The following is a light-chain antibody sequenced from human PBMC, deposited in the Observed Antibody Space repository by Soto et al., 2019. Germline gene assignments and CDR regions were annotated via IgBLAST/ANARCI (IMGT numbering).Light chain of an antibody. CDR2: DVN. CDR3: GSYTTSSTVV. CDR1: SSDVGSYPY. Sequence: QSALTQPASVSGSPGQSITISCTGTSSDVGSYPYVSWYQQHPVKAPKLMIYDVNSRPSGGSNRFSGSKSGNTASLTISGLHPEDEGDYYCGSYTTSSTVVFGGGTKLTVL. V-gene: IGLV2-14*03. J-gene: IGLJ2*01.